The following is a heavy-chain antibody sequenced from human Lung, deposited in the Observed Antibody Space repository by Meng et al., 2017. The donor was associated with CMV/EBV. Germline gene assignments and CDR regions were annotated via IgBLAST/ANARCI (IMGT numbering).Heavy chain of an antibody. CDR2: VKSKTDGGTT. CDR1: GFTFSNAW. D-gene: IGHD3-16*01. CDR3: TTDSGYGYVWGSYQLLGY. J-gene: IGHJ4*02. V-gene: IGHV3-15*01. Sequence: GGSXRLXCAASGFTFSNAWMSWVRQAPGKGLEWVGRVKSKTDGGTTDYAAPVKGRFTISRDDSKSTLYLQMNSLKTEDTAVYYCTTDSGYGYVWGSYQLLGYWXQGNXVTVSS.